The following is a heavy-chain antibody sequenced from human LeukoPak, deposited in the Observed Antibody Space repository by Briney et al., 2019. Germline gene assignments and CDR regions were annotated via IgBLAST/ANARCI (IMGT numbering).Heavy chain of an antibody. J-gene: IGHJ4*02. CDR2: IHYNGIT. CDR1: GSMYNYY. V-gene: IGHV4-59*08. Sequence: PSETLSLTCTVSGSMYNYYWSWIRQPPGKGLEWIGYIHYNGITNYNPSLKTRVTISVDTSKNQFSLNLSSVTAADTAVYYCATYTSSGYVAYWGQGTLVTVSS. D-gene: IGHD3-22*01. CDR3: ATYTSSGYVAY.